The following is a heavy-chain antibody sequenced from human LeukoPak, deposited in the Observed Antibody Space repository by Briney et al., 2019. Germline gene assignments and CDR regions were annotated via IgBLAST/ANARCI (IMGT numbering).Heavy chain of an antibody. CDR2: ISSSGSTI. CDR1: GFTFSDYY. CDR3: AKDPINWGSIYFDC. Sequence: GGSLRFSCAASGFTFSDYYMSWIRQAPGKGLEWVSYISSSGSTIYYADSVKGRFTISRDNSKNILYLQMNSLTAEDTAVYWCAKDPINWGSIYFDCWGQGTLVTVSS. D-gene: IGHD7-27*01. V-gene: IGHV3-11*01. J-gene: IGHJ4*02.